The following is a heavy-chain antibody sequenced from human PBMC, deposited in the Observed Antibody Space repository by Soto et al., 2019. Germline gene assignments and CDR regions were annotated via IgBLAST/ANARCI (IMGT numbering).Heavy chain of an antibody. CDR2: IYSGGST. CDR3: ARGYIAASNREYFQH. V-gene: IGHV3-53*01. Sequence: GGSLRLSCAASGFTFSSYAMSWVRQAPGKGLEWVSVIYSGGSTYYADSVKGRFTIYRDNSKNTLYLQMNSLRAEDTSVYYCARGYIAASNREYFQHWGQGTLVTVSS. J-gene: IGHJ1*01. D-gene: IGHD6-13*01. CDR1: GFTFSSYA.